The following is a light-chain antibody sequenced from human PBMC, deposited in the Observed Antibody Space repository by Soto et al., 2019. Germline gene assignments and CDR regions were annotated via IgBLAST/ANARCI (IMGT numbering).Light chain of an antibody. J-gene: IGKJ1*01. CDR1: QTISSW. Sequence: DIQMTQSPSTLSGSVGDRVTITCRASQTISSWLAWYPKKPGKDPKVLIYAESSLQSGVQSRFSDIGDGTAFNLTINSLQHDDLGTYYCKQFKSYSWTFVQGTKVDI. V-gene: IGKV1-5*01. CDR2: AES. CDR3: KQFKSYSWT.